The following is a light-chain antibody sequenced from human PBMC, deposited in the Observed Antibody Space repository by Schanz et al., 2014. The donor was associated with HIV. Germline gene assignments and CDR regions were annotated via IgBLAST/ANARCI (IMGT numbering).Light chain of an antibody. CDR1: QSVDSK. V-gene: IGKV3D-15*01. CDR3: QQYNSWPLT. CDR2: GAS. Sequence: EVVMTQSPATLSVSPGERATLSCRPSQSVDSKLAWYQQKTGQAPRLPIYGASTRATGIPARFSGSESGTEFTLTISSLQSEDFAVYYCQQYNSWPLTFGPGTKVDI. J-gene: IGKJ3*01.